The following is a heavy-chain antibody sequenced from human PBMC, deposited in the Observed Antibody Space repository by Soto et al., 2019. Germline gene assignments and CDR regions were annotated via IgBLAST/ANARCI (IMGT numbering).Heavy chain of an antibody. Sequence: SETLSLTCTVSGGSVRSGDCYWSWIRQPPGKGLEWIGNIYYSGTIDYSPSLKSRVTISVDASKNQFSLKLSSVTAADTAVYYCARHLAVSGTFNWFDPWGQGTLVTVSS. CDR1: GGSVRSGDCY. V-gene: IGHV4-61*08. J-gene: IGHJ5*02. D-gene: IGHD6-13*01. CDR2: IYYSGTI. CDR3: ARHLAVSGTFNWFDP.